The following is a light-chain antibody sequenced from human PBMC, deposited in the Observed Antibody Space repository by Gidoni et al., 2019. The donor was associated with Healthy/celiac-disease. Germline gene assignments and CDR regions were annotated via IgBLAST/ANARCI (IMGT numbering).Light chain of an antibody. V-gene: IGKV3-15*01. Sequence: EIVMTQSPATLSVSPGERATLSCRASQSVSSNLAWYQQTPGQAPRLLIYGASTRATVIPAMFSGSGSGTEFTLTISSLQSEDFAVYYCQQYNNWPPLTFGGGTKVEIK. CDR2: GAS. CDR1: QSVSSN. J-gene: IGKJ4*01. CDR3: QQYNNWPPLT.